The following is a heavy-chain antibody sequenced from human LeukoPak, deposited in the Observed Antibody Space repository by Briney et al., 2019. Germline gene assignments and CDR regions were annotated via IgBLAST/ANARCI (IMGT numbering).Heavy chain of an antibody. Sequence: SETLSLTCTVSGGSISSSSYYWGWIRQPPGKGLEWIGSLYYSGSTYYNPSLKSRVTISVDTSKNQFSLKLSSVTAADTAVYYCSRHLKDSSGLLPPMVRALDNWGQGTLVTVSS. CDR1: GGSISSSSYY. J-gene: IGHJ4*02. CDR3: SRHLKDSSGLLPPMVRALDN. CDR2: LYYSGST. V-gene: IGHV4-39*01. D-gene: IGHD6-19*01.